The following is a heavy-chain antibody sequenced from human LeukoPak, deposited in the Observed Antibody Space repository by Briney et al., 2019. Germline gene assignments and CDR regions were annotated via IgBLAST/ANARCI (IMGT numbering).Heavy chain of an antibody. D-gene: IGHD1-26*01. CDR3: AKDFRLLAGAMDY. CDR1: GFKFSNYG. Sequence: PGGSLRLSCAASGFKFSNYGVHWVRQPPGKGLEWVAFIRFDGSNKYYADSVKGRFTISRDNSKNTLYLQMNSLRAEDTAVYYCAKDFRLLAGAMDYWGQGTLVTVSS. J-gene: IGHJ4*02. V-gene: IGHV3-30*02. CDR2: IRFDGSNK.